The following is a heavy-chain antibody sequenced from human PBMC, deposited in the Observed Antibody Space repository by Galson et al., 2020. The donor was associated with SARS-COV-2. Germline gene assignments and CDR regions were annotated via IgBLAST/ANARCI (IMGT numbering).Heavy chain of an antibody. V-gene: IGHV3-30-3*01. J-gene: IGHJ6*01. CDR2: ISYDGSNK. CDR3: ARVCLVKDYY. CDR1: GFTFSSYA. D-gene: IGHD2-8*02. Sequence: GESLKISCAASGFTFSSYAMHWVRQAPGKGLEWVAVISYDGSNKYYADSVKGRFTISRDNSKNTLYLQMNSLRAEDTAVYYCARVCLVKDYY.